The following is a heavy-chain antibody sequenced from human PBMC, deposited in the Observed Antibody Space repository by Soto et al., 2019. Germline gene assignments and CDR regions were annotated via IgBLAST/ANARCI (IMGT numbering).Heavy chain of an antibody. J-gene: IGHJ2*01. CDR1: GFTFSSYA. Sequence: GGSLRLSCAASGFTFSSYAMHWVRQAPGKGLEWVAVISYDGSNKYYADSVKGRFTISRDNSKNTLYLQMNSLRAEDTAVYYCARPSSGWYVVGGYWYFDLWGRGTLVTVSS. D-gene: IGHD6-19*01. CDR2: ISYDGSNK. V-gene: IGHV3-30-3*01. CDR3: ARPSSGWYVVGGYWYFDL.